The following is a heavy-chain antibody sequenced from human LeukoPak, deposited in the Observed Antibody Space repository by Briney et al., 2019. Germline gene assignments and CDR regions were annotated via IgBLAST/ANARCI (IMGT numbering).Heavy chain of an antibody. D-gene: IGHD6-13*01. CDR1: GFTFSDYY. CDR2: ISSSGKTI. J-gene: IGHJ5*02. Sequence: PGGSLRLSCAASGFTFSDYYMSWLRQAPGKGLEWVSYISSSGKTIYYADSVKGRFTISRDNAKNSLYLQMNSLRAEDTAVYYCAGFSYSSSWNPFDPWGQGTLVTVSS. CDR3: AGFSYSSSWNPFDP. V-gene: IGHV3-11*04.